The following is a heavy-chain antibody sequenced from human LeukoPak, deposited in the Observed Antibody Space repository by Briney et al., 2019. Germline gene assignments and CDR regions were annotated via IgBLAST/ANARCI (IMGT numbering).Heavy chain of an antibody. CDR1: GFTFSSYG. J-gene: IGHJ4*02. D-gene: IGHD4-11*01. V-gene: IGHV3-30*18. CDR3: AKIDYSNHRDSIDY. Sequence: GRSLRLSCAASGFTFSSYGMHWVRQAPGKGLEWVAVISYDGSNKYYADSVKGRFTISRDNSKNTLYLQMNSLRAEDTAVYYCAKIDYSNHRDSIDYWGQGTLVTVSS. CDR2: ISYDGSNK.